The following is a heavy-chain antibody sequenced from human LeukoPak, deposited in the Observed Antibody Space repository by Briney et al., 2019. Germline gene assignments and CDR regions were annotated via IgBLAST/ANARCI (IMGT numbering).Heavy chain of an antibody. CDR2: VYYSGGT. V-gene: IGHV4-59*08. CDR1: GGSISSRY. D-gene: IGHD6-6*01. CDR3: ARWQYTISSGWFDP. Sequence: SETLSLTCTLSGGSISSRYWSWIRQPPGKGLEWIGSVYYSGGTNYSPSLKSRVTISVDTSKIQFSLKLSSVTAADTAVYYCARWQYTISSGWFDPWGQGTLVTVSS. J-gene: IGHJ5*02.